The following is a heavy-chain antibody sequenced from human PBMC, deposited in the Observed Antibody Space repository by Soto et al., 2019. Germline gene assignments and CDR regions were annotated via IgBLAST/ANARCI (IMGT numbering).Heavy chain of an antibody. CDR1: GYTFTNYW. J-gene: IGHJ5*02. CDR2: IYPGDSDT. D-gene: IGHD2-21*01. CDR3: ARFLAMIGHNWFDP. Sequence: GESLKISCKGSGYTFTNYWIGWVRQMPGKGLEWMGIIYPGDSDTRYSPSFQGQVTISADKSISTAYLQWSSLKASDTAMYYCARFLAMIGHNWFDPWGQGTLVTVSS. V-gene: IGHV5-51*01.